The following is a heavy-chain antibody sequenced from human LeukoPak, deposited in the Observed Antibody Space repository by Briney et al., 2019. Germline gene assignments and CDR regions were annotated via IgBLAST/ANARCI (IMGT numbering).Heavy chain of an antibody. D-gene: IGHD1-26*01. V-gene: IGHV1-2*02. Sequence: ASVKVSCKASGNTLTGNYIHWVRQAPGQGLEWMGWINPNSGGTNYAQNFQGRVTMTRDTSISTAYMELTRLRSDDTAVYYCARVMVGATGWADADYWGQGTLVTVSS. CDR1: GNTLTGNY. J-gene: IGHJ4*02. CDR2: INPNSGGT. CDR3: ARVMVGATGWADADY.